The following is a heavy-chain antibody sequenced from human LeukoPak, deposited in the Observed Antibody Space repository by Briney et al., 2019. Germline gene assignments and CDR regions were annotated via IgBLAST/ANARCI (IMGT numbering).Heavy chain of an antibody. CDR3: ARGPIAAAGPNWFDP. D-gene: IGHD6-13*01. J-gene: IGHJ5*02. V-gene: IGHV3-11*06. Sequence: GGSLRLSCAASGFTFSDYYMSWIRQAPGKGLEWVSSISSSSSYIYYADSVKGRFTISRDNAKNSLYLQMNSLRAEDTAVYYCARGPIAAAGPNWFDPWGQGTLVTVSS. CDR1: GFTFSDYY. CDR2: ISSSSSYI.